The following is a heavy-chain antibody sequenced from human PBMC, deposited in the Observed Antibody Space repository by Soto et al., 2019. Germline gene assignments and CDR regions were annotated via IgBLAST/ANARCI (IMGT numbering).Heavy chain of an antibody. D-gene: IGHD4-4*01. CDR2: IYSGGST. Sequence: GGSLRLSCAASGFTVSSNYMSWVRQAPGKGLEWVSVIYSGGSTYYADSVKGRFTISRDNSKNTLYLQMNSLRAEDTAVYYCARDRSQYSNSGGMDVWGKGTTVTVSS. J-gene: IGHJ6*04. CDR1: GFTVSSNY. CDR3: ARDRSQYSNSGGMDV. V-gene: IGHV3-53*01.